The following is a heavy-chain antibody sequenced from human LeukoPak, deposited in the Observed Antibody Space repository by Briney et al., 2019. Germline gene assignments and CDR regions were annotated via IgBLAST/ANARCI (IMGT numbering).Heavy chain of an antibody. CDR2: INPNSGGT. J-gene: IGHJ4*02. Sequence: GASVKVSCKASGYTFTGYYMHWVRQAPGQGLEWMGWINPNSGGTNYAQKFQGRVTMTRDTSISTAYMKLSRLRSDDTAVYYCAWLLGYCSSTSCYTGGYYWGQGTLVTVSS. D-gene: IGHD2-2*02. V-gene: IGHV1-2*02. CDR1: GYTFTGYY. CDR3: AWLLGYCSSTSCYTGGYY.